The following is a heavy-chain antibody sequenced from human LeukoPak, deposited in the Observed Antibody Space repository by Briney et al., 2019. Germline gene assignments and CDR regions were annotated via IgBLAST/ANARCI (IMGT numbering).Heavy chain of an antibody. CDR3: ARDEAGSSVSFDY. V-gene: IGHV1-69*04. CDR2: IIPILGIA. CDR1: GGTFSSYA. Sequence: ASVKVSCKASGGTFSSYAISWVRQAPGQGLEWMGRIIPILGIATYAQKFQGRVTITADKSTSTAYMELSSLRSGDTAVYYCARDEAGSSVSFDYWGQGTLVTVSS. J-gene: IGHJ4*02. D-gene: IGHD1-26*01.